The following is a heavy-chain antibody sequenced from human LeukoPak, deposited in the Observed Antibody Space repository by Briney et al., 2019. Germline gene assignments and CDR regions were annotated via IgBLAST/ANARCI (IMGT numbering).Heavy chain of an antibody. J-gene: IGHJ4*02. Sequence: GGSLRLSCAASGFTFSSYEMNWVRQAPGKGLEWVSYISSSGSSIYYADSVEGRFTISRDNAKNSLYLQMNSLRAEDTAVYYCARDSGSYYAFDYWGQGTLVTVSS. CDR2: ISSSGSSI. CDR3: ARDSGSYYAFDY. V-gene: IGHV3-48*03. D-gene: IGHD3-10*01. CDR1: GFTFSSYE.